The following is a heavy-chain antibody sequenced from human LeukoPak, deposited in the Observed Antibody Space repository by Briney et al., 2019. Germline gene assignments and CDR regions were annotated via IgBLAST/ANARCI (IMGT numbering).Heavy chain of an antibody. V-gene: IGHV4-59*01. CDR3: ARDTPFCTDGVCLNWFDP. J-gene: IGHJ5*02. CDR1: RFTSSSSW. CDR2: IYYSGTT. D-gene: IGHD2-8*01. Sequence: GSLRLSCAASRFTSSSSWMTWVRQPPGKGLEWIGYIYYSGTTNYNPSLKSRVTISVDMSKNQFSLMLSSVTAADTAVYYCARDTPFCTDGVCLNWFDPWGQGTLVTVSS.